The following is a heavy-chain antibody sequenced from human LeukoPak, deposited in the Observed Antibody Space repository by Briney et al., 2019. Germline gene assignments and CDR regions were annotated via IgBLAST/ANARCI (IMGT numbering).Heavy chain of an antibody. D-gene: IGHD6-13*01. J-gene: IGHJ5*02. V-gene: IGHV1-2*02. Sequence: ASVNVSYTPSEYTFTVYYMHWVRQAPGQGLEWMGWINPNSGGTNYAQKFQGRVTMTRDTSISTAYMELSRLRSDDTAVYYCARVAAAGTWWFDPWGQGTLVTVSS. CDR3: ARVAAAGTWWFDP. CDR2: INPNSGGT. CDR1: EYTFTVYY.